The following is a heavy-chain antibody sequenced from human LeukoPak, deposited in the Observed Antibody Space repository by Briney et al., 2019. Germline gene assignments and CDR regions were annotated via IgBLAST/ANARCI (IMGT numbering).Heavy chain of an antibody. CDR1: GFTFSSYG. CDR2: ISYDGSNK. V-gene: IGHV3-30*18. CDR3: AKGATTDY. Sequence: GGSLRLSCAASGFTFSSYGMHWVRQAPGKGLEWVAVISYDGSNKYYADSVRGRFTISRDNSKNTLYLQMNSLRAEDTAVYYCAKGATTDYWGQGTLVTVSS. J-gene: IGHJ4*02. D-gene: IGHD1-26*01.